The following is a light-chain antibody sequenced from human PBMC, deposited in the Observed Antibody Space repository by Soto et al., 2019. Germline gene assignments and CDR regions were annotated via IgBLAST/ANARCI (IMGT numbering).Light chain of an antibody. V-gene: IGLV2-14*03. CDR3: SAYTRTNTRV. CDR2: DVT. J-gene: IGLJ3*02. CDR1: SSDVGDYTY. Sequence: QSALTQPASVSGSPGQSITISCTGTSSDVGDYTYVSWHQHHPGKAPKLMIYDVTNRPSRVSNRFSGSKSGNTASLTISGLQAEDEAHYYCSAYTRTNTRVFGGGTKLTVL.